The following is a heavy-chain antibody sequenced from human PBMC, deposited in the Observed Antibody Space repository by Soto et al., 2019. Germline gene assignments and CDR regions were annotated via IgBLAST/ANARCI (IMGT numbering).Heavy chain of an antibody. Sequence: GGSLRLSCTASGFTFGDYAMSWFRQAPGKGLEWVGFIRSKAYGGTTEYAASVKGRFTISRDDSKSIAYLQMNSLKTEDTAVYYCTRVGPGGYSSSWYFGGQDHLEYYFDYWGQGTLVTVSS. CDR3: TRVGPGGYSSSWYFGGQDHLEYYFDY. CDR1: GFTFGDYA. V-gene: IGHV3-49*03. D-gene: IGHD6-13*01. J-gene: IGHJ4*02. CDR2: IRSKAYGGTT.